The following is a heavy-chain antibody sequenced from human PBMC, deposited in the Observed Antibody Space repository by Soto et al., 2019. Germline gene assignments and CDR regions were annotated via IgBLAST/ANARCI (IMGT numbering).Heavy chain of an antibody. J-gene: IGHJ5*02. CDR1: GFTFISYS. CDR2: ISSSSSTI. Sequence: GGSLRLSCAASGFTFISYSMNWVRQAPGKGLEWVSYISSSSSTIYYADSVKGRFTISRDNAKNSLYLQMNSLRAEDTAVYYCARGGGSCYSCLFDPWGQGTLVTVSS. CDR3: ARGGGSCYSCLFDP. V-gene: IGHV3-48*01. D-gene: IGHD2-15*01.